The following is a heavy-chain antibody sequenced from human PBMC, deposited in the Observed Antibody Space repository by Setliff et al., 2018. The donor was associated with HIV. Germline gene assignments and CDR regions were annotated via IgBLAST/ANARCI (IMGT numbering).Heavy chain of an antibody. CDR1: GGTFSSYA. CDR3: ECYNSDDGYFDN. J-gene: IGHJ4*02. V-gene: IGHV1-69*10. CDR2: IIPILGIA. D-gene: IGHD2-8*01. Sequence: SVKVSCKASGGTFSSYAISWVRQAPGQGLEWMGGIIPILGIANYAQKFQGRVTITADKSTSTAYMELSSLRSEDTAVYYCECYNSDDGYFDNWGQGALVTVSS.